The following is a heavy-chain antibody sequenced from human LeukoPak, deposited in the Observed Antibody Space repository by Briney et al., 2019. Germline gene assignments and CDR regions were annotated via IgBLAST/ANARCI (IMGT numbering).Heavy chain of an antibody. CDR3: ARGSGNYYTRFDY. CDR1: GFTFSSYA. V-gene: IGHV3-30*04. D-gene: IGHD3-10*01. J-gene: IGHJ4*02. Sequence: GRSLRLSCAASGFTFSSYAMHWVRQAPGKGLEWVAVISYDGGNKYYADSVKGRFTISRDNSKNTLYLQMSSLRAEDTALYYCARGSGNYYTRFDYWGQGTLVTVSS. CDR2: ISYDGGNK.